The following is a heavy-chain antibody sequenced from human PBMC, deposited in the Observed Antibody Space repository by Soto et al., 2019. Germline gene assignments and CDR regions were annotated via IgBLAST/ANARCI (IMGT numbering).Heavy chain of an antibody. CDR2: IYYSGST. CDR1: GGSISSGGYY. CDR3: ARDYYDSSGYYYGFDY. D-gene: IGHD3-22*01. V-gene: IGHV4-31*03. J-gene: IGHJ4*02. Sequence: PSETLSLTCTVSGGSISSGGYYWSWIRQHPGKGLEWTGYIYYSGSTYYNPSLKSRVTISVDTSKNQFSLKLSSVTAADTAVYYCARDYYDSSGYYYGFDYWGQGTLVTVSS.